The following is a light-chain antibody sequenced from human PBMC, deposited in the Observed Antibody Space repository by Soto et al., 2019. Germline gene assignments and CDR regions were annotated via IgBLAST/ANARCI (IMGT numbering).Light chain of an antibody. CDR1: QSINSW. V-gene: IGKV1-5*01. Sequence: DSQMTQSPSTLSASVGDRVTITCRASQSINSWLAWYQQKPGKGPKRLIYAASSLQSGVPSRFSGSGSGTDFTLTISCLQSEDFATYYCQQYYSFPWTFGQGTKVDIK. CDR2: AAS. CDR3: QQYYSFPWT. J-gene: IGKJ1*01.